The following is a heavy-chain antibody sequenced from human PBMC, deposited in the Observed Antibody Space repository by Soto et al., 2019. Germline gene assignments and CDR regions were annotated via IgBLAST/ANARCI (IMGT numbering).Heavy chain of an antibody. J-gene: IGHJ6*02. V-gene: IGHV3-74*01. CDR3: ARSRYHYGFDV. CDR1: GFTISSYW. CDR2: INSDETIT. Sequence: EVQLVVSGGDSVQSGGSLRLSCTASGFTISSYWMHWVRQAPGQGLVWVSHINSDETITTYVDSVEGRFVISRDGAKNTIYLQMSSLRFEDTAVYYCARSRYHYGFDVWGQGTTVTVFS.